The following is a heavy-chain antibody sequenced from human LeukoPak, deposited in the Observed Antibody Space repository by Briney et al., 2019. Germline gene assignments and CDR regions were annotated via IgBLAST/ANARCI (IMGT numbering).Heavy chain of an antibody. CDR2: IYYSGST. CDR3: ARDSRRELLHAFDI. V-gene: IGHV4-39*07. J-gene: IGHJ3*02. D-gene: IGHD1-26*01. CDR1: GGSISSSSYY. Sequence: SETLSLTCTVSGGSISSSSYYWGWIRQPPGKGLEWIGSIYYSGSTYYNPSLKSRVTISVDTSKNQFSLKLSSVTAADTAVYFCARDSRRELLHAFDIWGQGTMVTVSS.